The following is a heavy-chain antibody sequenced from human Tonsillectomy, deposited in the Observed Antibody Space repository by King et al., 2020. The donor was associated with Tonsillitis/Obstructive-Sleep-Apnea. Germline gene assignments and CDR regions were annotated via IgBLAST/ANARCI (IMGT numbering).Heavy chain of an antibody. Sequence: QVQLVESGAEVKKPGASVKVSCKASGYTFTSYGISWVRQAPGQGLEWMGWISAYNGNTNYAQKLQGRVTMTTDTSTSTAYMELRSLRSDDTAVYYCARAPCCTNGVCYTCGRARDYYYYYMDVWGKGTTVTVSS. V-gene: IGHV1-18*01. CDR1: GYTFTSYG. J-gene: IGHJ6*03. CDR3: ARAPCCTNGVCYTCGRARDYYYYYMDV. CDR2: ISAYNGNT. D-gene: IGHD2-8*01.